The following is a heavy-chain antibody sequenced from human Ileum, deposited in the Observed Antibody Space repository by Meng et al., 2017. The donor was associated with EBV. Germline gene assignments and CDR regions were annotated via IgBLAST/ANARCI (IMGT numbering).Heavy chain of an antibody. D-gene: IGHD2-21*01. Sequence: QLLPKTPGPVSGRPHTALSPPAPVPGAPRASGVHPWCWVRPPPGKGLGCMGYTYKGWHTYYNPSPKGRVSMSVDPSKNQFSLPLGPVAAADTAVYYFIPYAAGGGGLGSWGQGTLVTVSS. CDR3: IPYAAGGGGLGS. CDR1: GAPRASGVHP. CDR2: TYKGWHT. J-gene: IGHJ5*02. V-gene: IGHV4-30-4*01.